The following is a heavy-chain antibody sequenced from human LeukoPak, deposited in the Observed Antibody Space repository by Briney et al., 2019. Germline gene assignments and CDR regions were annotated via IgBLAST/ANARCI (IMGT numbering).Heavy chain of an antibody. CDR1: GYTFTSYG. CDR3: ARANILAGLYYSDY. V-gene: IGHV1-18*01. J-gene: IGHJ4*02. D-gene: IGHD3-9*01. CDR2: ISAYNGNT. Sequence: ASVKVSCKASGYTFTSYGISWVRQAPGQGLEWMGWISAYNGNTNYAQKLQGRVTMTTDTSTSTAYMELRSLRSDDTAVYYCARANILAGLYYSDYWGQGTLVTVSS.